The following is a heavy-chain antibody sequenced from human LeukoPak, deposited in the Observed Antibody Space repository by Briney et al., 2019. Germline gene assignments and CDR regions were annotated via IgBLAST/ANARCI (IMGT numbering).Heavy chain of an antibody. Sequence: GASVKVSCKASGYTFTSYDINWVRQATGQGLEWMGWMNPNSGNTGYAQKFQGRVTMTRNTSISTAYMELSSLRSEDTAVYYCARGNNKGYCSGGSCRRRTYYFDYWGQGTPVTVSS. D-gene: IGHD2-15*01. CDR2: MNPNSGNT. V-gene: IGHV1-8*01. CDR1: GYTFTSYD. CDR3: ARGNNKGYCSGGSCRRRTYYFDY. J-gene: IGHJ4*02.